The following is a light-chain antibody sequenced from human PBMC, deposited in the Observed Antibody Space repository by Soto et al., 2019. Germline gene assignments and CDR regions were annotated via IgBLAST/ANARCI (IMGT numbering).Light chain of an antibody. CDR2: GNI. J-gene: IGLJ1*01. Sequence: QSVLTQPPSVSGAPGQRVTISCTGSSSNIGAGYDVHWYQQLPGTAPKLLIYGNINRPSGVPDRFSGSKSGTSASLAITGLQAEDEADYSCQSYDSSLSGPYVFGTGTKVTVL. CDR1: SSNIGAGYD. V-gene: IGLV1-40*01. CDR3: QSYDSSLSGPYV.